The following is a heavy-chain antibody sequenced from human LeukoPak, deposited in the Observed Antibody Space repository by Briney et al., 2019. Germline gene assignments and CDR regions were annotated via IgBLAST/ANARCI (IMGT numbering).Heavy chain of an antibody. CDR2: IYHSGST. J-gene: IGHJ5*02. CDR1: CGSISSGGYS. Sequence: PSETLSLTCAVSCGSISSGGYSWSWIRQPPGKGLEWIGYIYHSGSTYYNPSLKSRVTISVDRSKNQFSLKLSSVTAADTAVYYCARGVVPAASNWFDPWGQGTLVTVSS. D-gene: IGHD2-2*01. V-gene: IGHV4-30-2*01. CDR3: ARGVVPAASNWFDP.